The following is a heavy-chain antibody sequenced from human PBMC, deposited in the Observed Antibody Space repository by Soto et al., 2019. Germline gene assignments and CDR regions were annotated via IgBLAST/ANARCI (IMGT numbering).Heavy chain of an antibody. V-gene: IGHV3-23*01. CDR1: GFTFSSYA. J-gene: IGHJ4*02. Sequence: PGGSLRLSCAASGFTFSSYAMSWVRQAPGKGLEWVSAISGSGGSTYYADSVKGRFTISRDNSKNTLYLQVNSLRAEDTAVYYCAKVYSGSYGYFDYWGQGTLVTVSS. CDR2: ISGSGGST. CDR3: AKVYSGSYGYFDY. D-gene: IGHD1-26*01.